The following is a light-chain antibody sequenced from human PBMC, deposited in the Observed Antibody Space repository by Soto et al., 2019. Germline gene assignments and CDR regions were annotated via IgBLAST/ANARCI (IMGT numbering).Light chain of an antibody. V-gene: IGLV2-11*01. Sequence: QSVLTQPRSVSGSPGQSVTISCTVTSSDVGGYNYVSWYQQHPGKAPKLMIYDVSKRPSGVPDRFSGSKSGNTASLTISGLQAEDEADYYCCSYAGSYFYVFGTGTKVTVL. J-gene: IGLJ1*01. CDR2: DVS. CDR3: CSYAGSYFYV. CDR1: SSDVGGYNY.